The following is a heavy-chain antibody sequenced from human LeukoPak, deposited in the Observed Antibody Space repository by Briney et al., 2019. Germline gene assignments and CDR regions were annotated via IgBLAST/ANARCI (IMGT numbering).Heavy chain of an antibody. J-gene: IGHJ5*02. CDR3: ARPGYSYGYPVWFDP. CDR2: IYYSGST. Sequence: SETLSLTCTVSGGSISSSSYYWGWIRQPPGKGLEWIGSIYYSGSTYDNPSLKSRVTISVDTSKNQFSLKLSSVTAADTAVYYCARPGYSYGYPVWFDPWGQGTLVTVSS. V-gene: IGHV4-39*01. CDR1: GGSISSSSYY. D-gene: IGHD5-18*01.